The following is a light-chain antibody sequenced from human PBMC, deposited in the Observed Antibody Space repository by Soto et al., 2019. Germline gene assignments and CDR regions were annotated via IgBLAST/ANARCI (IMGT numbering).Light chain of an antibody. CDR3: SSYAGRSTFVV. CDR2: EDD. CDR1: SSDVGSYRL. J-gene: IGLJ2*01. V-gene: IGLV2-23*01. Sequence: QSALTQPASVSASPGEPITISCTGTSSDVGSYRLVSWYQQHPGKAPKLIIYEDDERPSGVSNRFSGSKSGNTASLTISGIQAEDEADYYCSSYAGRSTFVVFGGGTKVTVL.